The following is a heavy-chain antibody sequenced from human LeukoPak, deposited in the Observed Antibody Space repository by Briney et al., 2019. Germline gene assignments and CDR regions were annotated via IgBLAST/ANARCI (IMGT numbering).Heavy chain of an antibody. CDR1: GYSISSGYY. CDR3: ARDYSSSWPTDYYYYYMDV. Sequence: PSETLSLTCTVSGYSISSGYYWGWIRPPPGKGLEWIGIIYHSGSTYYNPSLKSRVTISVDTSKNQFSLKLSSVTAADTAVYYCARDYSSSWPTDYYYYYMDVWGKGTTVTVSS. CDR2: IYHSGST. D-gene: IGHD6-13*01. V-gene: IGHV4-38-2*02. J-gene: IGHJ6*03.